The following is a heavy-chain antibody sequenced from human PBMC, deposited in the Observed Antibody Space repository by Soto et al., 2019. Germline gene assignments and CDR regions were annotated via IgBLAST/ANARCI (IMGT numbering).Heavy chain of an antibody. D-gene: IGHD2-8*01. CDR1: GYSFTDYH. CDR3: ARGHSTDCSNGVCSFFYNHEMDV. CDR2: INPKSGGT. V-gene: IGHV1-2*04. Sequence: ASVKVSCKASGYSFTDYHIHWVRQTPGQGLEWLGRINPKSGGTSTAQKFQGWVTMTRDRSISTVYMELTRLRSDDTAVYFCARGHSTDCSNGVCSFFYNHEMDVWGQGTTVTVSS. J-gene: IGHJ6*02.